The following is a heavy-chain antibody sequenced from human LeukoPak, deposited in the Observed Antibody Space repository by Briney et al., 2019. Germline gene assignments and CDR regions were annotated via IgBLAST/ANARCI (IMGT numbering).Heavy chain of an antibody. V-gene: IGHV1-2*02. CDR3: ASERLNNAFDI. CDR1: GYTLTAYY. D-gene: IGHD1-14*01. J-gene: IGHJ3*02. CDR2: TNPNSGGS. Sequence: ASVKVSCKASGYTLTAYYVHWVRQAPGQGLEWMGWTNPNSGGSNSAQKFQGRVTMTRDTSLNTAYMELSRLTSDDTAVYFCASERLNNAFDIWGRGTMVTVSS.